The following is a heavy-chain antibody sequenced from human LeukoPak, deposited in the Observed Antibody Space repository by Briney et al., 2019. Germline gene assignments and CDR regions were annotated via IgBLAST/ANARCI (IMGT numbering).Heavy chain of an antibody. V-gene: IGHV3-23*01. CDR2: ISGSAGST. Sequence: PGGSLRLSCAASGFTFSSYAMSWVRQAPGKGLEWVSAISGSAGSTYYADSVKGRFTISRDNSKNTLYLQMNSLRAEDTAVYYCAKVGLQLNPELPYYYYYMDVWGKGTTVTVSS. CDR1: GFTFSSYA. J-gene: IGHJ6*03. CDR3: AKVGLQLNPELPYYYYYMDV. D-gene: IGHD5-24*01.